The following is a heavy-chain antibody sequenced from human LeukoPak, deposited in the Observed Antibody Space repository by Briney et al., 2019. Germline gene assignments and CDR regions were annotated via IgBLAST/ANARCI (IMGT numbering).Heavy chain of an antibody. CDR1: GFTFSSYA. Sequence: GGSLRLSCAVSGFTFSSYAISWVRQAPGTGLQWVSAISGSGYNTYYADSVKGRFTISRDNSKSTLYLQMDSLRAEDTAVYYCARDAYCTSASCRRDFDSWGQGTLVAVSS. D-gene: IGHD2-2*01. CDR2: ISGSGYNT. J-gene: IGHJ4*02. CDR3: ARDAYCTSASCRRDFDS. V-gene: IGHV3-23*01.